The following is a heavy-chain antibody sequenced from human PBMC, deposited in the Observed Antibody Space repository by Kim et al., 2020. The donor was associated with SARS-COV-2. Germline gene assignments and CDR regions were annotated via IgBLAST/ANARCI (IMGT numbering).Heavy chain of an antibody. J-gene: IGHJ2*01. CDR3: ARREWLQPYWYFDL. CDR1: GGTFSSYA. V-gene: IGHV1-69*13. CDR2: IIPIFGTA. Sequence: SVKVSCKASGGTFSSYAISWVRQAPGQGLEWMGGIIPIFGTANYAQKFQGRVTITADESTSTAYMELSSLRSEDTAVYYCARREWLQPYWYFDLWGRGTLVTVSS. D-gene: IGHD5-12*01.